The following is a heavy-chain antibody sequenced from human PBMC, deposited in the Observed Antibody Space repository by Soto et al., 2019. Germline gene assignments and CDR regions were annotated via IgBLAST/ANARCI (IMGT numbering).Heavy chain of an antibody. CDR1: GYSFTTYA. CDR2: ISGYNGNT. V-gene: IGHV1-18*01. CDR3: ARDWGSRHYGMDV. J-gene: IGHJ6*02. Sequence: QIPLVQSGAEVKKPGASVKVSCKASGYSFTTYAITWVRQAPGQVLEWMGWISGYNGNTNYGQKFQGRVTMTTDTSTSTAYMELRSLRADDTAVYYCARDWGSRHYGMDVWGQGTTVTVSS. D-gene: IGHD7-27*01.